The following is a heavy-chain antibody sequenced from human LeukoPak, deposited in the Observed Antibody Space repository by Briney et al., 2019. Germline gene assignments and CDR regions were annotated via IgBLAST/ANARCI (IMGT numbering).Heavy chain of an antibody. CDR1: GFTFITYA. D-gene: IGHD5-24*01. CDR3: AREMATMDAFDI. J-gene: IGHJ3*02. Sequence: GGSLRLSCAASGFTFITYAMTWVRQAPGKGLEWVANMKGDGSEIYYVDSVKGRFTISRDNAKNLLYLQMNSLRAEDTAVYYCAREMATMDAFDIWGQGTMVTVSS. V-gene: IGHV3-7*01. CDR2: MKGDGSEI.